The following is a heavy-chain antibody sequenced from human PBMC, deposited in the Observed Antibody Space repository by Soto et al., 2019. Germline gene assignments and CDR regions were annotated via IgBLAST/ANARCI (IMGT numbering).Heavy chain of an antibody. CDR2: IVPIFGTA. CDR1: GGTFSSYA. V-gene: IGHV1-69*12. Sequence: QVQLVQSGAEVKKPGSSVKVSCKASGGTFSSYAIDWVRQAPGQGLEWMGGIVPIFGTADYAQKFQGRVTITADESTSTAYMEMSSLRSEDTAVYYCARGQSGGGWGYYFDYWGQGTLVTVSS. D-gene: IGHD3-16*01. J-gene: IGHJ4*02. CDR3: ARGQSGGGWGYYFDY.